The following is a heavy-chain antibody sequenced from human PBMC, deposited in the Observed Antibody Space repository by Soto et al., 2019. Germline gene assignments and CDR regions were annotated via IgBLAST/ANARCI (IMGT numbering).Heavy chain of an antibody. D-gene: IGHD3-22*01. Sequence: PGGSLRLSCAASGFTFSSYAMSWVRQAPGKGLEWVSAISGSGGSTYYADSVKGRFTISRDNSKNTLYLQMNSLRAEDTAVYYCAKAVGDSSGYYKRLYYFDYWGQGTLVTVSS. V-gene: IGHV3-23*01. CDR1: GFTFSSYA. J-gene: IGHJ4*02. CDR2: ISGSGGST. CDR3: AKAVGDSSGYYKRLYYFDY.